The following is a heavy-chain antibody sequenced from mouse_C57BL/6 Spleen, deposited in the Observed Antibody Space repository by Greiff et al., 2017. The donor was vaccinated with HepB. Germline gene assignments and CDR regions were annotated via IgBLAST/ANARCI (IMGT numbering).Heavy chain of an antibody. V-gene: IGHV3-6*01. J-gene: IGHJ3*01. CDR3: ARGRGDYDGAWFAY. CDR2: ISYDGSN. D-gene: IGHD2-4*01. CDR1: GYSITSGYF. Sequence: DVQLQESGPGLVKPSQSLSLSCSVTGYSITSGYFWNWIRQFPGNKLEWMGYISYDGSNNYNPSLKNRTSITRDTSKNQFFLKLNSVTTEDTATYYCARGRGDYDGAWFAYWGQGTLVTVSA.